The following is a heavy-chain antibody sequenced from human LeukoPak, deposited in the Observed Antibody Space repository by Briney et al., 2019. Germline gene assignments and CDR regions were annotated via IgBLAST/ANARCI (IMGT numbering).Heavy chain of an antibody. CDR3: ARVDPYDSRAYYFDY. D-gene: IGHD3-22*01. CDR1: GYTFTSYG. CDR2: ISAYNGNT. Sequence: ASVKVSCKASGYTFTSYGISWVRQAPGQGLEWMGWISAYNGNTNYAQKPQGRVTMTTDTSTSTAYMELRSLRSDDTAVYYCARVDPYDSRAYYFDYWGQGTLVTVSS. J-gene: IGHJ4*02. V-gene: IGHV1-18*01.